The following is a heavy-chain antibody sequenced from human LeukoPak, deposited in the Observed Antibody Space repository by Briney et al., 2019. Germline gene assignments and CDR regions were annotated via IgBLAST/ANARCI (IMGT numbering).Heavy chain of an antibody. CDR3: ARDGSRSYYYGSSGYYFDY. CDR2: INPSGGST. J-gene: IGHJ4*02. D-gene: IGHD3-22*01. CDR1: GYTFTSYY. Sequence: ASVKVSCKASGYTFTSYYMHWVRQAPGQGLEWMGIINPSGGSTSYAQKFQGRVTMTRDMSTSTVYMELSSLRSEDTAVYYCARDGSRSYYYGSSGYYFDYWGQGTLVTVSS. V-gene: IGHV1-46*01.